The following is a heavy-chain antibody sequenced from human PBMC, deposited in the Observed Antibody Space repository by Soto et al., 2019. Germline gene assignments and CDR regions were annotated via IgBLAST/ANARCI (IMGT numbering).Heavy chain of an antibody. CDR1: GGSISNSANH. V-gene: IGHV4-31*03. CDR3: AKGVRGVPIWFDP. CDR2: IYYSGGT. Sequence: QVQLQESGPGQVRPSQTLSLSCTVSGGSISNSANHWSWIRQHPGEGLEWIAYIYYSGGTYYSPSLKSCVTLSIDASKNQFSLKLSSVTAADTAVYYCAKGVRGVPIWFDPWGQGTLVTVSS. D-gene: IGHD3-10*01. J-gene: IGHJ5*02.